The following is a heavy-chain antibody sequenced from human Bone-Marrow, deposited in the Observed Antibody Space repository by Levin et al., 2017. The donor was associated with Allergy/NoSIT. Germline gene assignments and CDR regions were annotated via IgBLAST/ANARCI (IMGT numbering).Heavy chain of an antibody. D-gene: IGHD6-13*01. V-gene: IGHV3-30-3*01. Sequence: GGSLRLSCAASGFTFSSYAMHWVRQAPGKGLEWVAVISYDESNKYYADSVKGRFTISRDNSKNTLYLQMNSLRAEDTAVYYGFRGYSSSWFDAFDIWGQGTMVTVSS. CDR1: GFTFSSYA. CDR2: ISYDESNK. CDR3: FRGYSSSWFDAFDI. J-gene: IGHJ3*02.